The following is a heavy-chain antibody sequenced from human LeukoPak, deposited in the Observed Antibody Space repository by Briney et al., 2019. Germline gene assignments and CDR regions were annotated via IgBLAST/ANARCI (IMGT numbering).Heavy chain of an antibody. D-gene: IGHD3-22*01. Sequence: SETLSLTCTVSGGSISTYYWSWIRQPPGKALEWIGYIHYSGSTNYNPSLKSRLTISLDTSKKQISLKLNSVTAADTAVYYCARLDNSGYYFHDYWGQGTLVTVSS. CDR1: GGSISTYY. V-gene: IGHV4-59*08. CDR3: ARLDNSGYYFHDY. J-gene: IGHJ4*02. CDR2: IHYSGST.